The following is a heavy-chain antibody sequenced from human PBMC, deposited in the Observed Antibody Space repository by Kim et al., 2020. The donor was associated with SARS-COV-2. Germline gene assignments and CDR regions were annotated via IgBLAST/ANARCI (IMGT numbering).Heavy chain of an antibody. V-gene: IGHV4-59*01. Sequence: SETLSLTCTVSGGSISSYYWSWIRQPPGKGLEWIGYIYYSGSTNYNPSLKSRVTISVDTSKNQFSLKLSSVTAADTAVYYCARTVGPRIGQQLVRWYFDYWGQGTLVTVSS. J-gene: IGHJ4*02. CDR3: ARTVGPRIGQQLVRWYFDY. D-gene: IGHD6-13*01. CDR2: IYYSGST. CDR1: GGSISSYY.